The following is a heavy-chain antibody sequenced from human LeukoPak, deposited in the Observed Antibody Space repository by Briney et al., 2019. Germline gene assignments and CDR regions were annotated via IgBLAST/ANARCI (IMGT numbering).Heavy chain of an antibody. CDR2: ISGSGGST. V-gene: IGHV3-23*01. CDR3: AKEAALRFLEWLTH. CDR1: GFAFSSYA. D-gene: IGHD3-3*01. Sequence: PGGSLRLSCAASGFAFSSYAMSWVRQAPGKGLEWVSAISGSGGSTYYADSVKGRLTISRDNSKNTLYLQMNSLRAEDTAVYYCAKEAALRFLEWLTHWGQGTLVTVSS. J-gene: IGHJ4*02.